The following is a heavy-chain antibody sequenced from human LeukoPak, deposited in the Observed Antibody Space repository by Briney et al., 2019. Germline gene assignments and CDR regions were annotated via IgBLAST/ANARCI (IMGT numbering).Heavy chain of an antibody. CDR3: ARGIECSSTSCYSDAFDI. CDR2: INPSGGST. Sequence: ASVKVPCKASGYTFTSYYMHWVRQAPAQGLEWMGIINPSGGSTSYAQKFQGRVTMTSDTSTSTVYMELSSLRSEDTAVYYCARGIECSSTSCYSDAFDIWGQGTMVTVSS. CDR1: GYTFTSYY. V-gene: IGHV1-46*03. D-gene: IGHD2-2*01. J-gene: IGHJ3*02.